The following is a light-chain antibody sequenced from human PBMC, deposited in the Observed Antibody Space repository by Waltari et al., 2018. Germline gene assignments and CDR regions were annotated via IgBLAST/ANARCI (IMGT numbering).Light chain of an antibody. CDR3: QSGDSSTSLMV. V-gene: IGLV3-25*03. CDR2: KDS. J-gene: IGLJ2*01. CDR1: LLANEY. Sequence: YELTQPPSVSVSQGQTARITCSGDLLANEYTYWYHQKPGQAPGLMIYKDSERPSGIPEGFSGSSSGTTVTLTIRGVQAEDEADFYCQSGDSSTSLMVFGGGTKLTVL.